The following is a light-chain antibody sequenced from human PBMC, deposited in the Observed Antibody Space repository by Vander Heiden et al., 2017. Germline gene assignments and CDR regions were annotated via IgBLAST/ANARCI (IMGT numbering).Light chain of an antibody. J-gene: IGKJ4*01. CDR1: QSIGSY. Sequence: DIQMTQSPSSLSAFVGDRVTITCRASQSIGSYLNWYQHNPGKAPKLLIYAASSLQSGVPSRFSGSGSGTDFTLTISSLQPEDIATYYCQQRDSSPLTFGGGTKVEIK. CDR3: QQRDSSPLT. V-gene: IGKV1-39*01. CDR2: AAS.